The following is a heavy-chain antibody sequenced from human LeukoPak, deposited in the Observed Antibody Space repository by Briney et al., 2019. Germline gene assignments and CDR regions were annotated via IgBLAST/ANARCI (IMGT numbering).Heavy chain of an antibody. J-gene: IGHJ5*02. V-gene: IGHV4-4*07. D-gene: IGHD3-10*01. CDR3: AALLWFGESRQFDP. CDR1: GGSINSY. Sequence: SETLSLTCTVSGGSINSYWSWIRQPAGKGLEWIGRISGSGITTYNPSLKSRLSISIDTSKNQFSLKLMSVTAADTAVYYCAALLWFGESRQFDPWGQGTLVTVSS. CDR2: ISGSGIT.